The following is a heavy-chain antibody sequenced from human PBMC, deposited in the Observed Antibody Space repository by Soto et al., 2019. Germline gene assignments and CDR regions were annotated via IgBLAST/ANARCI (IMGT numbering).Heavy chain of an antibody. V-gene: IGHV5-51*01. Sequence: PGESLKISCKGSGYSFTSYWIGWVRQMPGKGLEWMGIIYPGDSDTRYSPSFQGQVTISADKSISTAYLQWSSLKASDTAMYYCARRKPSYYYDSSGLDAFDIWGQGTMVTVSS. CDR1: GYSFTSYW. CDR2: IYPGDSDT. D-gene: IGHD3-22*01. CDR3: ARRKPSYYYDSSGLDAFDI. J-gene: IGHJ3*02.